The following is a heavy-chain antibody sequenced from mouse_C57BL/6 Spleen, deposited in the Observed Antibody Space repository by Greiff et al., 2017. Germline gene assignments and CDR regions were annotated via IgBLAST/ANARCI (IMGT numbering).Heavy chain of an antibody. CDR1: GYTFTSYG. J-gene: IGHJ4*01. Sequence: QVQLQQSGAELARPGASVKLSCKASGYTFTSYGISWVKQRTGQGLEWIGEIYPRSGNTYYNEKFKGKDTLTADKSSSTAYMELRSLTSEDSAVYFCARAGTVVAFYAMDYWGQGTSVTVSS. V-gene: IGHV1-81*01. CDR2: IYPRSGNT. CDR3: ARAGTVVAFYAMDY. D-gene: IGHD1-1*01.